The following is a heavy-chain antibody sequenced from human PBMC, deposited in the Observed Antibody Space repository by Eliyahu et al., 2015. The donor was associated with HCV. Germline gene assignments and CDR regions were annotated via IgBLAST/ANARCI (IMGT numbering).Heavy chain of an antibody. CDR1: EFTFRTRW. Sequence: EVQLVESGGGLVQPGGSLRLSCAASEFTFRTRWLNWVRQAPGKGLEWVALMSQDGGDKYYVDSVNGRFTISRDKAKNTLYLEMNSLRVEDTAMYYCVSGPGWEPQYWGQGTLVTVSS. D-gene: IGHD1-14*01. J-gene: IGHJ1*01. V-gene: IGHV3-7*03. CDR2: MSQDGGDK. CDR3: VSGPGWEPQY.